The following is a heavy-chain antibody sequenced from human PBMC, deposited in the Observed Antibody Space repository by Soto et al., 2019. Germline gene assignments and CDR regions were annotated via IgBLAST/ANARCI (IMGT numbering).Heavy chain of an antibody. V-gene: IGHV3-33*01. CDR1: GFTFSTYG. Sequence: GGSLRLSCAASGFTFSTYGMHWVRQAPGKGLEWVAVIWYDGSKEYYEDSVKGRCTITRGNSKNTLYLQMNSLRAEDTAVYYCARYSSSSAFDIWGQGTMVTVSS. D-gene: IGHD6-6*01. CDR3: ARYSSSSAFDI. CDR2: IWYDGSKE. J-gene: IGHJ3*02.